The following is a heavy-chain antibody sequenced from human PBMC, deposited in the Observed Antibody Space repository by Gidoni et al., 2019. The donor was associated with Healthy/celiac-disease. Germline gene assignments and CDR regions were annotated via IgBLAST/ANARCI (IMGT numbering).Heavy chain of an antibody. D-gene: IGHD3-3*01. J-gene: IGHJ6*02. CDR3: AGIRWSGYYSPWYYYGMDV. CDR2: IYFSGST. V-gene: IGHV4-39*01. Sequence: QLQLQESGPGLVKPSATLSLTCTVPGGSISSSSYYWGWIRQPPGKGLEWIGSIYFSGSTYYNPSLKSRVTISVDTSKNQFSLKLSSVTAADTAVYYCAGIRWSGYYSPWYYYGMDVWAKGPRSPSP. CDR1: GGSISSSSYY.